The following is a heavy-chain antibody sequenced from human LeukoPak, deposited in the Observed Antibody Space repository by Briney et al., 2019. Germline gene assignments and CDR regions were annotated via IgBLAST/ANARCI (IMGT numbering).Heavy chain of an antibody. V-gene: IGHV4-34*01. CDR3: ARGVWEPYY. J-gene: IGHJ4*02. CDR1: GGSFSGYY. CDR2: INHSGST. D-gene: IGHD1-26*01. Sequence: SETLSLTCAVCGGSFSGYYWSWIRQPPGKGLEWIGEINHSGSTNYNPSLKSRVTISVDMSKNQFSLKLSSVTAADTAVYFCARGVWEPYYWGQGILVTVSS.